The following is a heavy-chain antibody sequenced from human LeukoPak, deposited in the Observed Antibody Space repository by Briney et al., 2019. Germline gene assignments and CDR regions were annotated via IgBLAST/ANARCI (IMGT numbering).Heavy chain of an antibody. CDR3: AKDTPYYYDSSGYLFDY. J-gene: IGHJ4*02. Sequence: PGRSLRLSCAASGFTFSSYGMHWIRQAPGKGLEWVAVISYDGSNKYYADSVKGRFTISRDNSKNTLYLQMNSLRAEDTAVYYCAKDTPYYYDSSGYLFDYWGQGTPVTVSS. CDR1: GFTFSSYG. V-gene: IGHV3-30*18. D-gene: IGHD3-22*01. CDR2: ISYDGSNK.